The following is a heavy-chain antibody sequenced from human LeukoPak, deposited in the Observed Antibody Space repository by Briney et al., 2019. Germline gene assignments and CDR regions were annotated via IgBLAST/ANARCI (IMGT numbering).Heavy chain of an antibody. CDR1: GSTFTDNY. J-gene: IGHJ5*02. V-gene: IGHV1-2*02. D-gene: IGHD6-19*01. CDR3: AREKRVAGSRGGFDP. CDR2: INPNSGGT. Sequence: ASVKVSCKASGSTFTDNYIHWVRQAPGQGLEWMGWINPNSGGTNFAQKFQGRVTMTRDTSISTAYMELSRLRSDDTAVYYCAREKRVAGSRGGFDPWGQGTLVTVSS.